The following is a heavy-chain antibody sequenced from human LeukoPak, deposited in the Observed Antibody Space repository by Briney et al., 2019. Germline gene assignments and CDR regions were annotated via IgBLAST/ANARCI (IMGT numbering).Heavy chain of an antibody. CDR2: ISGSGGST. J-gene: IGHJ4*02. V-gene: IGHV3-23*01. CDR1: GFTFSSYA. Sequence: GGSLGLSCEASGFTFSSYAMSWVRQAPGKGLEWVSAISGSGGSTYYADSVKGRFTISRDNSKNTLYLQMNSLRAEDTAVYYCAKPISIVVVVAAIDYWGQGTLVTVSS. CDR3: AKPISIVVVVAAIDY. D-gene: IGHD2-15*01.